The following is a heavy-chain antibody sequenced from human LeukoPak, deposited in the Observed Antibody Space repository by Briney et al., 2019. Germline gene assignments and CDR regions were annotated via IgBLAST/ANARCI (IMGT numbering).Heavy chain of an antibody. CDR3: ARGAGTRSGTFDI. V-gene: IGHV4-61*02. CDR2: IHTSGST. J-gene: IGHJ3*02. Sequence: SETLSLTCTVSGDSISSGSFYWSWPRQPAGKGLEWIGRIHTSGSTSYSPSLKSRVTMSIDTSKNQFSLKLNSVTATDTAVYYCARGAGTRSGTFDIWGQGTMVTVSS. D-gene: IGHD1/OR15-1a*01. CDR1: GDSISSGSFY.